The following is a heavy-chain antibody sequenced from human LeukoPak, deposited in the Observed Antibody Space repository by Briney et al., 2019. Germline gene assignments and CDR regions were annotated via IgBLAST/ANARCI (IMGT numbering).Heavy chain of an antibody. CDR2: ISAYNGNT. V-gene: IGHV1-18*01. CDR3: ASAMSIAVAGTGAFDI. Sequence: ASVNVSCKASGYTFTSYGISWVRQAPGQGLEWMGWISAYNGNTNYAQKLQGRVTMTTDTSTSTAYMELRSLRSDDTAVYYCASAMSIAVAGTGAFDIWGQGTMVTVSS. CDR1: GYTFTSYG. J-gene: IGHJ3*02. D-gene: IGHD6-19*01.